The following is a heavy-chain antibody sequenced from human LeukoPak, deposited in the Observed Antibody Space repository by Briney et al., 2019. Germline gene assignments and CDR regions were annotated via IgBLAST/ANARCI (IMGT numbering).Heavy chain of an antibody. D-gene: IGHD1-26*01. J-gene: IGHJ4*02. V-gene: IGHV4-39*01. Sequence: SETLSLTCTVSGGSISSSSYYWGWIRQPPGKGLEWIGSISYSGSTYYNPSLKSRVTKSVDTSKNQFSLKLSSVTAADTAVYYCARLRYSGSYSTIDYWGQGTLVTVSS. CDR1: GGSISSSSYY. CDR2: ISYSGST. CDR3: ARLRYSGSYSTIDY.